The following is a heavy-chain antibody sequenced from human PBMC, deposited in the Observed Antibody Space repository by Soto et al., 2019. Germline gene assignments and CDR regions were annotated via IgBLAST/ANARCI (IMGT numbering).Heavy chain of an antibody. J-gene: IGHJ4*02. Sequence: GGSLRLSCTASGFTFDDYAMHWVRQAPGKGLEWVSGISWNSGSIGYADSVKGRFTISRDNAKNSLYLQMNSLRAEDTALYYCAKLSGYGYEDYWGQGTLVTVSS. CDR2: ISWNSGSI. D-gene: IGHD5-18*01. CDR1: GFTFDDYA. V-gene: IGHV3-9*01. CDR3: AKLSGYGYEDY.